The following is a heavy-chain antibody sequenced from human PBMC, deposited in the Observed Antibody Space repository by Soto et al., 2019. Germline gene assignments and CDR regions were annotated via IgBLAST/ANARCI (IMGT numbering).Heavy chain of an antibody. V-gene: IGHV1-2*02. J-gene: IGHJ6*02. D-gene: IGHD2-2*02. CDR2: INPNSGGT. CDR1: GYTFTGYY. Sequence: ASVKVSGKASGYTFTGYYMHWVRQAPGQGLEWMGWINPNSGGTNYAQKFQGRVTMTRDTSISTAYMELSRLRSDDTAVYYCARVCSSTSCYTGPHYYGMDVWGQGTTVTVSS. CDR3: ARVCSSTSCYTGPHYYGMDV.